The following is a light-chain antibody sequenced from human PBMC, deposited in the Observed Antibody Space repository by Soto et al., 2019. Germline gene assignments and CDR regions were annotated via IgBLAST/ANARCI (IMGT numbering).Light chain of an antibody. V-gene: IGLV2-14*03. CDR3: TAYTAFNIVVV. Sequence: QSALTQPASVSGSPGQSITISCTGTISDICLYKFVSWYQHHPCKAPKLIIFDVSSRASGICNRFSGSNSGNTASLTISGPQAEAEADYYFTAYTAFNIVVVF. CDR1: ISDICLYKF. CDR2: DVS. J-gene: IGLJ1*01.